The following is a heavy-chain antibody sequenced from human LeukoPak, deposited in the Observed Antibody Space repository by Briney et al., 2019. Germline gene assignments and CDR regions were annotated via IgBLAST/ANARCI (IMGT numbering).Heavy chain of an antibody. CDR1: GGSISSSNYY. Sequence: ASETLSLTCTVSGGSISSSNYYWGWIRQPPGKGLEWIGSMYYSGSTYYNPSLKSRVTISVDTSKNQFSLKLSSVTAADTAVYYCARDDYGGNVSFDFWGQGTLVTVSS. D-gene: IGHD4-23*01. V-gene: IGHV4-39*02. CDR3: ARDDYGGNVSFDF. CDR2: MYYSGST. J-gene: IGHJ4*02.